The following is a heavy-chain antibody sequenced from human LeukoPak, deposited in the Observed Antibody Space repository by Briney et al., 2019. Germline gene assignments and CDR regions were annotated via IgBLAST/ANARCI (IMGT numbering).Heavy chain of an antibody. CDR2: ISGSGDST. Sequence: GRTLRLSCAASGFTFSTYGMSWVRQAPGKGLEWVSAISGSGDSTYYADSVKGRFTISRDNSKNTLYLQMNSLRADDTAVYYCAKRHLWLGESWYYFDYWGQGTLVTVSS. D-gene: IGHD3-10*01. V-gene: IGHV3-23*01. J-gene: IGHJ4*02. CDR3: AKRHLWLGESWYYFDY. CDR1: GFTFSTYG.